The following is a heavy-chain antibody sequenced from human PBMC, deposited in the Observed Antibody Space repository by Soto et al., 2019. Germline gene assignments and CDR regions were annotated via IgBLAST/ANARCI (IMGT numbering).Heavy chain of an antibody. CDR3: AHRRLDGWYSDLDF. Sequence: GPTLVNPTQTLTLTCTFSGFSLSTSGVGVGWIRQPPGKALEWLALISWDDNKRYSPSLRTRLTVTKDTSKNQVVLTMTNMDPVDTATYYRAHRRLDGWYSDLDFWGQGILVTVSS. V-gene: IGHV2-5*02. J-gene: IGHJ4*02. CDR1: GFSLSTSGVG. CDR2: ISWDDNK. D-gene: IGHD6-19*01.